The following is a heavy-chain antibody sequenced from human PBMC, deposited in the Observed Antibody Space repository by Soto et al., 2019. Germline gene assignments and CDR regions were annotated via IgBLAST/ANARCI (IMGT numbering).Heavy chain of an antibody. CDR1: GFSFNTYT. J-gene: IGHJ4*02. D-gene: IGHD3-9*01. V-gene: IGHV3-21*02. CDR3: TREHVVTIFRRGLRGRFDS. Sequence: EVQLIESGGGLVNPGGSLRLSCAASGFSFNTYTMNWVRQAPGKGLEWVSFITSDSNYIYYADSVKGRFTISRDDANKSLYLQMNSLRAEDTAVYYCTREHVVTIFRRGLRGRFDSWSQGTLVSVSS. CDR2: ITSDSNYI.